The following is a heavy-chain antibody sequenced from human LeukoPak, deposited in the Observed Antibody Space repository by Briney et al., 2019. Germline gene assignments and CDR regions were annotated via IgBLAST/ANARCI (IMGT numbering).Heavy chain of an antibody. J-gene: IGHJ4*02. CDR2: ISAYNGNT. CDR1: GYTFTGYY. Sequence: ASVKVSCKASGYTFTGYYIHWVRQAPGQGLEWMGWISAYNGNTNYAQKLQGRVTMTTDTSTSTAYMELRSLRSDDTAVYYCAGVADYYDSSGYYWIWGQGTLVTVSS. V-gene: IGHV1-18*04. CDR3: AGVADYYDSSGYYWI. D-gene: IGHD3-22*01.